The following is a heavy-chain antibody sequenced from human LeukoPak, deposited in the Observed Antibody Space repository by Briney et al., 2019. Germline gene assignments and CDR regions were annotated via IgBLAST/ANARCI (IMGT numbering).Heavy chain of an antibody. CDR3: AKFPLWFGESHWFDP. Sequence: SETLSPTCPVSGGSTSSSSYYCGWLRQPPGKGLEWTGSIYYNGSTYYNPSLKSRVTISVEPSQNQFSLMLRSVTAADTAVYYCAKFPLWFGESHWFDPWGQGTLVTVSS. V-gene: IGHV4-39*01. D-gene: IGHD3-10*01. CDR1: GGSTSSSSYY. CDR2: IYYNGST. J-gene: IGHJ5*02.